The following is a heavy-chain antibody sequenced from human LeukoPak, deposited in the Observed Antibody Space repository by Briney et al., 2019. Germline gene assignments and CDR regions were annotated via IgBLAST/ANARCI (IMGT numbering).Heavy chain of an antibody. CDR2: IYPGDSDT. CDR1: GYSFTSYW. V-gene: IGHV5-51*01. CDR3: ARAYPLRLYCSGGSCYYFDY. J-gene: IGHJ4*02. D-gene: IGHD2-15*01. Sequence: GESLKISCKGSGYSFTSYWIGWVRQMPGEGLEWMGIIYPGDSDTRYSPSFQGQVTISADKSISTAYLQWSSLRASDTAMYYCARAYPLRLYCSGGSCYYFDYWGQGTLVTVSS.